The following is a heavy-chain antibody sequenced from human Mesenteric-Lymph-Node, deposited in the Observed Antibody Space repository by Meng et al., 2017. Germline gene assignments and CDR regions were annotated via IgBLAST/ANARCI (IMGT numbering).Heavy chain of an antibody. CDR2: ISGSAGRT. CDR3: AKSARGYNYVGIDY. Sequence: RWVGGGVFATLGGSLSPSCAVVCFRLKTYAMSWGRQAHAKGLEWVSDISGSAGRTSYADSVQGRFTISRDNSKNTLYLQMNSLSAEDTAVYYCAKSARGYNYVGIDYWGQGTLVTVSS. CDR1: CFRLKTYA. J-gene: IGHJ4*02. D-gene: IGHD5-24*01. V-gene: IGHV3-23*01.